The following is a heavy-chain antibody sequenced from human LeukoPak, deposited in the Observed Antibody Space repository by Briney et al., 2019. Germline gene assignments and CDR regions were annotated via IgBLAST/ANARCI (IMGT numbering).Heavy chain of an antibody. CDR2: ISSSSSYI. D-gene: IGHD3-10*01. Sequence: GGPLRLSCAASGFTFSSYSMNWVRQAPGKGMEWVSSISSSSSYIYYADSVKGRFTISRDNAKNSLYLQMNSLRAEDTAVYYCARDYPRSYYYGSGIPGAFDIWGQGTMVTVSS. V-gene: IGHV3-21*01. CDR3: ARDYPRSYYYGSGIPGAFDI. J-gene: IGHJ3*02. CDR1: GFTFSSYS.